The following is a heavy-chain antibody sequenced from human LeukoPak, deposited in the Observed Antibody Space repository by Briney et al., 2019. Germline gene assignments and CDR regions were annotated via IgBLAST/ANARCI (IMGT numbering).Heavy chain of an antibody. CDR3: ARGCSSTSCRYNWFDP. D-gene: IGHD2-2*01. Sequence: ASVKVSCKASGYTFTSYYMHWVRQAPGQGLEWMGIINPSGGGTSYAQKFQGRVTMTRDTSTSTVYMELSSLRSEDTAVYYCARGCSSTSCRYNWFDPWGQGTLVTVSS. V-gene: IGHV1-46*01. CDR1: GYTFTSYY. J-gene: IGHJ5*02. CDR2: INPSGGGT.